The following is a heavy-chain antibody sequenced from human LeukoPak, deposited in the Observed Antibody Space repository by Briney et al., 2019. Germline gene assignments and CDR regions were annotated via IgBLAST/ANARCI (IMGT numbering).Heavy chain of an antibody. J-gene: IGHJ4*02. Sequence: GESLKISCKASGYTFTSYGIRWVRQAPGQGLEWMGWISAYNGNTNYAQKLQGRVTMTTDTSTSTAYMELRSLRSDDTAVYYCARVGIDDILTGYYEPDYWGQGTLVTVSS. CDR2: ISAYNGNT. V-gene: IGHV1-18*01. CDR3: ARVGIDDILTGYYEPDY. D-gene: IGHD3-9*01. CDR1: GYTFTSYG.